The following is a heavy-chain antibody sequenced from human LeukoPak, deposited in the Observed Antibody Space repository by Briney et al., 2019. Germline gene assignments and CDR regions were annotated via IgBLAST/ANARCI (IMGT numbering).Heavy chain of an antibody. CDR2: IYYSGST. CDR3: ARVPSYDSSGYYVRYWYFDL. V-gene: IGHV4-31*03. Sequence: SQTLSLTCTVSGGSISSGGYYWSWIHQHPGKGLEWIGYIYYSGSTYYNPSLKSRVTISVDTSKNQFSLKLSSVTAADTAVYYCARVPSYDSSGYYVRYWYFDLWGRGTLVTVSS. CDR1: GGSISSGGYY. J-gene: IGHJ2*01. D-gene: IGHD3-22*01.